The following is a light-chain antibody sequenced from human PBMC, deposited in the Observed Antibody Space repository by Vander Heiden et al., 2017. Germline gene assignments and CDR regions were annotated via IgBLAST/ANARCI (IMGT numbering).Light chain of an antibody. CDR2: TTS. V-gene: IGKV1-39*01. J-gene: IGKJ4*01. Sequence: DIQMTQSPSSLSVSVGARVSITCRARQRMSTYLNWKQQRTGKAPSLLIYTTSSWLSGVPARFSGSGSGTDFALTIISLQPEDFASCYCQQSFRSPCTFVRGSKVEMK. CDR3: QQSFRSPCT. CDR1: QRMSTY.